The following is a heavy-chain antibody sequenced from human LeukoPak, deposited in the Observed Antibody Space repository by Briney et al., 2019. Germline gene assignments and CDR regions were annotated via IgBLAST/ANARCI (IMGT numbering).Heavy chain of an antibody. V-gene: IGHV3-21*01. CDR3: ARDGIVGATLYYYGMDV. CDR1: GFTFSSYS. D-gene: IGHD1-26*01. J-gene: IGHJ6*02. Sequence: PGGSLRLSCAASGFTFSSYSMNWVRQAPGKGLEWVSSISSSSSYIYYADSVKGRFTISRDNAKNSLYLQMDSLRAEDTAVYYCARDGIVGATLYYYGMDVWGQGTTVTVSS. CDR2: ISSSSSYI.